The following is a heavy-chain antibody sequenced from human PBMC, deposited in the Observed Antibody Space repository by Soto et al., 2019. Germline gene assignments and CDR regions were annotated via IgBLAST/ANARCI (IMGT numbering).Heavy chain of an antibody. CDR3: AKSVQAVKGSFDY. V-gene: IGHV3-23*01. CDR1: GFTFSSYA. Sequence: GGSLRLSCAASGFTFSSYAMGWVRQAPGKGLEWVSTGDSTYYADSVKGRFTISRDNSKNTVHLQMNSLRAEDTAVYYCAKSVQAVKGSFDYWGQGTLVTFSS. CDR2: GDST. J-gene: IGHJ4*02. D-gene: IGHD3-10*01.